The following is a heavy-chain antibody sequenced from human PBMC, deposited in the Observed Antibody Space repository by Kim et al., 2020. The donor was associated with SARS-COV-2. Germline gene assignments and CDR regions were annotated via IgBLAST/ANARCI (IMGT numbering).Heavy chain of an antibody. CDR1: GGSISSSSSY. D-gene: IGHD3-16*01. J-gene: IGHJ3*02. V-gene: IGHV4-39*01. CDR3: ARTVGEDTFDI. CDR2: IYYSGST. Sequence: SETLSLTCTVSGGSISSSSSYWGWIRQPPGKGLEWIGSIYYSGSTYYNPSLKSRVIISVDTSKNQFSLKLSSVTAADTAVYYCARTVGEDTFDIWGQGTMVTVSS.